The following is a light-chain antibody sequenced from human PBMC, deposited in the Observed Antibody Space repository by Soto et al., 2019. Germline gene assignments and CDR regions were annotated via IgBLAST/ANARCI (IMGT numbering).Light chain of an antibody. V-gene: IGKV3-20*01. J-gene: IGKJ1*01. CDR1: EFVTSTY. CDR2: GGS. Sequence: EIVLTQSPGTLSLSPGERATLSCRASEFVTSTYLAWYRQKSGQAPRLLIYGGSNSATGIPDRFRGSWSGTDFTLTISRLEPEDFAVYYCQQYFSSRTFGPGTKVEIK. CDR3: QQYFSSRT.